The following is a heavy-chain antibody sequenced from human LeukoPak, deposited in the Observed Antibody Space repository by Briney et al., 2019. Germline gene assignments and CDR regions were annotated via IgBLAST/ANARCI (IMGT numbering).Heavy chain of an antibody. CDR3: ARDWQQFHLGN. V-gene: IGHV3-53*01. Sequence: GGSLRLSCAASGFTFSSYSMNWVRQAPGKGLEWVSVIHPGGKTYYADSVKGRFTIARDNSKNTLSLQMNSLRAEDTAVYYCARDWQQFHLGNWGQGTLVTVSS. D-gene: IGHD6-13*01. J-gene: IGHJ4*02. CDR1: GFTFSSYS. CDR2: IHPGGKT.